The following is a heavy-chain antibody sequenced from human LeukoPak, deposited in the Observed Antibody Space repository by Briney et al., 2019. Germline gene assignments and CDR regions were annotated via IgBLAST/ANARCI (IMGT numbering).Heavy chain of an antibody. CDR1: GGSFSGYY. CDR2: IYTSGST. J-gene: IGHJ4*02. CDR3: ARDSIGHSSSWYFDY. D-gene: IGHD6-13*01. V-gene: IGHV4-4*07. Sequence: SETLSLTCAVYGGSFSGYYWSWIRQPAGKGLEWIGRIYTSGSTNYNPSLKSRVTMSVDTSKNQFSLKLSSVTAADTAVYYCARDSIGHSSSWYFDYWGQGTLVTVSS.